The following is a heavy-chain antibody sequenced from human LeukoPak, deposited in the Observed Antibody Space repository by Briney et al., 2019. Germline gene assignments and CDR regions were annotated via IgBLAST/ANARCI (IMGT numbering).Heavy chain of an antibody. CDR2: IYYSGST. J-gene: IGHJ3*02. CDR3: ARGLRIGIAAAGSPAFDI. CDR1: GGSISSSSYY. V-gene: IGHV4-39*07. D-gene: IGHD6-13*01. Sequence: PSETLSLTCTVSGGSISSSSYYWGWIRQPPGKGLEWIGSIYYSGSTYYNPSLKSRVTISVDTSKNQFSLKLSSVTAADTAVYYCARGLRIGIAAAGSPAFDIWGQGTMVTVSS.